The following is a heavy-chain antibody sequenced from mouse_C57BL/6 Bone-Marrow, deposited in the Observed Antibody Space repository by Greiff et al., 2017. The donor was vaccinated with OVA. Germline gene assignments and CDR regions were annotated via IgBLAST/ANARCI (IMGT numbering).Heavy chain of an antibody. V-gene: IGHV5-4*01. Sequence: EVQLVESGGGLVKPGGSLKLSCAASGFTFSSYAMSWVRQTPEKRLEWVATISDGGSYTYYPDNVKGRFTISRDNAKNNLYLQMSHLKSEDTAMYYCARMGLYDGYYDYWGQGTTLTVSS. CDR2: ISDGGSYT. D-gene: IGHD2-3*01. CDR1: GFTFSSYA. J-gene: IGHJ2*01. CDR3: ARMGLYDGYYDY.